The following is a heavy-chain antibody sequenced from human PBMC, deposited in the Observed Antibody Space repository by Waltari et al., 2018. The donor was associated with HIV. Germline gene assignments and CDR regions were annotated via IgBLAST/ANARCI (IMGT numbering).Heavy chain of an antibody. CDR3: ARGLDLYGMDV. CDR2: INHSGST. CDR1: GGSFSGYY. J-gene: IGHJ6*02. V-gene: IGHV4-34*01. D-gene: IGHD1-1*01. Sequence: QVQLQQWGAGQLQPSETLSLTCAVYGGSFSGYYWCWIRQPPGKGLEWIGEINHSGSTNYNPSLKSRVTISVDTSKNQFSLKLSSVTAADTAVYYCARGLDLYGMDVWGQGTTVTVSS.